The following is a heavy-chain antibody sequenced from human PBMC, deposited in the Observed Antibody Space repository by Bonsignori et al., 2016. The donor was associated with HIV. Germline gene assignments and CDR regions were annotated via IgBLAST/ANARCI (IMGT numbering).Heavy chain of an antibody. J-gene: IGHJ3*02. Sequence: VRQAPGKGLEWVSALSAGGGVADYADSVKGRFTISRDNSKNTLFLQMNSLRAEDTAVYYCAKQTLWGALDIWGQGTLVTVSS. D-gene: IGHD1-26*01. CDR3: AKQTLWGALDI. V-gene: IGHV3-23*01. CDR2: LSAGGGVA.